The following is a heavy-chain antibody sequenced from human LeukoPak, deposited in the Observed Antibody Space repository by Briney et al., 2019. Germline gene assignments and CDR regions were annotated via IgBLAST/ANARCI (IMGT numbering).Heavy chain of an antibody. J-gene: IGHJ4*02. D-gene: IGHD1-26*01. V-gene: IGHV3-30-3*01. CDR1: GFTFSSYA. CDR3: ARVQKSGPREPFDY. Sequence: GRSLRLSCAASGFTFSSYAMHWVRQAPGKGLEWVAVISYDGSNKYYADSVKGRFTISRDNSKNTLYLQMNSLRGEDTAVYYCARVQKSGPREPFDYWGQGTLVTVSS. CDR2: ISYDGSNK.